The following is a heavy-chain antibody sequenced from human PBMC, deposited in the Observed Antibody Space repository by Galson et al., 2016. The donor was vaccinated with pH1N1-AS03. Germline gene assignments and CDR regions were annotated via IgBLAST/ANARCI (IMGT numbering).Heavy chain of an antibody. CDR2: IYARDTDV. J-gene: IGHJ5*02. D-gene: IGHD2/OR15-2a*01. V-gene: IGHV5-51*01. Sequence: QSGAEVKKPGESLRISCRASGFTFTNYWIGWVRQLPGKGLEWMGIIYARDTDVRYNPSFQGQVTFSVDESIYTAYMQWSSLRASDTAMYFCARHGEPSTLSAWFDPWGQGTLVTVSS. CDR3: ARHGEPSTLSAWFDP. CDR1: GFTFTNYW.